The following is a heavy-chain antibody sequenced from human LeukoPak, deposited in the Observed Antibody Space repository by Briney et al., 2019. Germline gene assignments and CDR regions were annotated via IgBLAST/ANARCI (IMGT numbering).Heavy chain of an antibody. CDR2: ISVYNGNT. V-gene: IGHV1-18*01. CDR1: GFTFTNYD. J-gene: IGHJ4*02. CDR3: ARGGGIVVGTRYYFDY. D-gene: IGHD3-22*01. Sequence: ASVKVSCKASGFTFTNYDISWVREAPGQGLEWMGWISVYNGNTNYAQKVQGGVTMTSDTSTSTVYMELSSLRSEDTAVYYCARGGGIVVGTRYYFDYWGQGTLVTVSS.